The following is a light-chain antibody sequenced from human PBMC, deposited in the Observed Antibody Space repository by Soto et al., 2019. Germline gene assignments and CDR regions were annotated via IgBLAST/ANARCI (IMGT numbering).Light chain of an antibody. CDR3: ETWDSNIRV. CDR2: LEGSGSY. Sequence: QPVLTQSSSASASLGSSVKLTCTLSSGHRSYIIAWHQQQPGKAPRYLMKLEGSGSYNKGSGVPDRFSGSSSGAVRYLTMSNLQSEDEADYYCETWDSNIRVFGGGTKLTVL. V-gene: IGLV4-60*03. CDR1: SGHRSYI. J-gene: IGLJ2*01.